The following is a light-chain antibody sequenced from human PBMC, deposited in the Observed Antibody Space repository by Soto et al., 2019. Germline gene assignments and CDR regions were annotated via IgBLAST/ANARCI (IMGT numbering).Light chain of an antibody. V-gene: IGKV3-15*01. J-gene: IGKJ4*01. CDR2: RTS. CDR1: QSVSSS. CDR3: QQYNNWPRAT. Sequence: EIVMTQSPATLSVSPGETFTLFCMASQSVSSSLAWYQQKPGQAPRLLMFRTSSRATGFPARFSGSGSGTEFNLTISSLQSEDFGVYYCQQYNNWPRATFGGGTKVEIK.